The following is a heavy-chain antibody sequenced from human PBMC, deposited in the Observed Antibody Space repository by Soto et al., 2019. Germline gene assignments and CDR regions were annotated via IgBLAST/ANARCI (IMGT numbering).Heavy chain of an antibody. J-gene: IGHJ6*02. CDR1: GFTFSNYS. CDR2: MNSGGRT. D-gene: IGHD6-6*01. V-gene: IGHV3-23*01. Sequence: EVQLLESGGGLVQPGGSLRLSCEASGFTFSNYSMSWVRQAPGKGLEWVSGMNSGGRTYYADSVKGRFTISRDTSKNTLYLQMNSLRADDTAVFYCAKALQYSSSRDYFYYGMDVWGQGTTVTVSS. CDR3: AKALQYSSSRDYFYYGMDV.